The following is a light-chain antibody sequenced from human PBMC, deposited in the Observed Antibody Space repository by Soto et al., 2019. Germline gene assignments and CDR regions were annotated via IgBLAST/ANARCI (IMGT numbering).Light chain of an antibody. CDR2: DAS. V-gene: IGKV1-33*01. CDR3: QHCDSLPLT. J-gene: IGKJ5*01. Sequence: DIQMTQSPSSLSASVGDRVTISFQASQDISNSLNWYQQKPGKAPKLLIYDASNLETGVPSRFSGSGSGTDFTFTISSLQPEDIATYYCQHCDSLPLTFGQGTRREIK. CDR1: QDISNS.